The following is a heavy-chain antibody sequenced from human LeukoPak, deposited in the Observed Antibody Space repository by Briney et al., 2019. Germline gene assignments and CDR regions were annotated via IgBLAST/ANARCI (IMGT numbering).Heavy chain of an antibody. CDR3: ARNGNYLDAFNI. CDR1: GYTSTTYW. CDR2: IYRGDSDT. Sequence: GESLKISCKASGYTSTTYWIGWVRQMPGRGLEWMGIIYRGDSDTRYSPSFQGQVTTSVDKSISTAYLQWSSLKASDTAMYYCARNGNYLDAFNIWGQGTMVTVSS. D-gene: IGHD1-7*01. J-gene: IGHJ3*02. V-gene: IGHV5-51*01.